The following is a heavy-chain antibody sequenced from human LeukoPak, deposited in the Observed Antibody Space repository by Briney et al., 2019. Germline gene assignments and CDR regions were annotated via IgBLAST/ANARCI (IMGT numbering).Heavy chain of an antibody. V-gene: IGHV3-53*01. D-gene: IGHD3-10*01. Sequence: GGSLRLSCAASGFTVSSNYMSWVRQAPGKGLEWVSVIYSGGSTYYADSVKGRFTISRDNSKNTLYLQMNSLRAEDTAVYYCARVVGGFGEPWFDPWGQGTLVTVSS. CDR2: IYSGGST. J-gene: IGHJ5*02. CDR3: ARVVGGFGEPWFDP. CDR1: GFTVSSNY.